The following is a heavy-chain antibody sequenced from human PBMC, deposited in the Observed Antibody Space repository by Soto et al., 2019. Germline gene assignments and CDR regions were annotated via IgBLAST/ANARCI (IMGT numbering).Heavy chain of an antibody. D-gene: IGHD2-15*01. Sequence: ETLSLTCNVSGGFISSYYWSWIRQSAGQRLEWIGRIFSSGSTNYNPSLKSRVAMSVDTSTRQLSLKVTSVTAADTAVYYCARGGSSGGSRLDYWGQGILVTVSS. CDR2: IFSSGST. CDR1: GGFISSYY. V-gene: IGHV4-4*07. J-gene: IGHJ4*02. CDR3: ARGGSSGGSRLDY.